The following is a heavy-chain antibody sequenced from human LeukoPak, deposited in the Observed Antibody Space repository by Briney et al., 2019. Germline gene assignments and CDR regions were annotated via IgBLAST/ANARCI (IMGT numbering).Heavy chain of an antibody. V-gene: IGHV1-69*05. D-gene: IGHD3-3*01. CDR2: ITPIFGTA. CDR1: GYTFTDYY. CDR3: ARHGGISIFGEAQPGGAFDI. J-gene: IGHJ3*02. Sequence: GATVKISCKASGYTFTDYYMHWVQQAPGQGLEWMGGITPIFGTANYAQKFQGRVTITTESTSTAYMELTSLRSEDTAVYYCARHGGISIFGEAQPGGAFDIWGQGTMVTVSS.